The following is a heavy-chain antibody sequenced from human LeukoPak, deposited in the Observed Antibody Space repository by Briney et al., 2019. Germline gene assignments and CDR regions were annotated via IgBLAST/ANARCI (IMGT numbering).Heavy chain of an antibody. Sequence: SVKVSCKASGYTFTSYGISWVRQAPGQGLEWMGRIIPILGIANYAQKFQGRVTITADKSTSTAYMELSSLRSEDTAVYYCARGFSDSSGYYVHWFDPWGQGTLVTVSS. D-gene: IGHD3-22*01. J-gene: IGHJ5*02. CDR1: GYTFTSYG. V-gene: IGHV1-69*04. CDR3: ARGFSDSSGYYVHWFDP. CDR2: IIPILGIA.